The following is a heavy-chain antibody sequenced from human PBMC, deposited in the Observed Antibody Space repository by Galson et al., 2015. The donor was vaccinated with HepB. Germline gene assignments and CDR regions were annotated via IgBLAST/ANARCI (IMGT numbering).Heavy chain of an antibody. Sequence: ETLSLTCTVSGGSISSSSYYWGWIRQPPGRGLEWIGNIYYSGSPYYNPSLKSRVTISVDTSKNQFSLKLISVTATDTAVYYCARTGIAVTGRVDWFDPWGQGTLVTVSS. J-gene: IGHJ5*02. CDR3: ARTGIAVTGRVDWFDP. V-gene: IGHV4-39*01. D-gene: IGHD6-19*01. CDR2: IYYSGSP. CDR1: GGSISSSSYY.